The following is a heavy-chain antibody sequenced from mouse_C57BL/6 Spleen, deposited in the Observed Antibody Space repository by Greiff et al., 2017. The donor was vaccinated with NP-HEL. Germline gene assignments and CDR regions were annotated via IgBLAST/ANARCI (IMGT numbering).Heavy chain of an antibody. CDR1: GYTFTDYY. D-gene: IGHD1-1*01. CDR3: ARQDLIYYYGSSDY. CDR2: IYPGSGNT. J-gene: IGHJ2*01. Sequence: VQLQQSGAELVRPGASVKLSCKASGYTFTDYYINWVKQRPGQGLEWIARIYPGSGNTYYNEKFKGKATLTAEKSSSTAYMQLSSLTSEDSAVYFCARQDLIYYYGSSDYWGQGTTLTVSS. V-gene: IGHV1-76*01.